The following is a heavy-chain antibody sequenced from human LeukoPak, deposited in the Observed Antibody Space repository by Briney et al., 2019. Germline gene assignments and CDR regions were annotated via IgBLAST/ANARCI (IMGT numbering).Heavy chain of an antibody. J-gene: IGHJ4*02. CDR2: ISSDESSE. V-gene: IGHV3-30*04. CDR3: AREKYCTATACLHGRFYFDY. D-gene: IGHD2-8*02. CDR1: GFPFSTYS. Sequence: GGSLRLSCAASGFPFSTYSMHWVRQAPGKGLEWVAVISSDESSENYADSVEGRFTISRDNSKNTLYLQMNTLRAEDTAAYYCAREKYCTATACLHGRFYFDYWGQGTLVTVSS.